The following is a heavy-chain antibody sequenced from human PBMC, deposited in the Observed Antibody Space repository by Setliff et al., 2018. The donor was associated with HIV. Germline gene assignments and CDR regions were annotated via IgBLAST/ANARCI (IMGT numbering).Heavy chain of an antibody. D-gene: IGHD5-18*01. Sequence: PSETLSLTCTVSGGSITSSNWWSWVRQLPGKGLEWIGEIYHSGTTNYNSSLKSRVTVSIDKSKNQFALNVSSVTAADTAVYYCARTEDYSYGDAPFDYWGHGTLVTVSS. J-gene: IGHJ4*01. V-gene: IGHV4-4*02. CDR2: IYHSGTT. CDR1: GGSITSSNW. CDR3: ARTEDYSYGDAPFDY.